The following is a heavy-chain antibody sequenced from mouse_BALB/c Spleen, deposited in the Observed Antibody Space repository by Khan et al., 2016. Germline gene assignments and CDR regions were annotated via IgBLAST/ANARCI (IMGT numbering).Heavy chain of an antibody. V-gene: IGHV3-2*02. CDR2: ISYSGST. CDR1: GYSITSDYA. Sequence: EVQLQESGPGLVKPSQSLSLTCTVTGYSITSDYAWNWIRQFPGNRLEWMGYISYSGSTSYNPSLKSRISITRDTSKNQFFLQLNSVTSEDTATYYCARADDGDKDAVDCGGQGTSVTVSS. J-gene: IGHJ4*01. CDR3: ARADDGDKDAVDC. D-gene: IGHD1-1*01.